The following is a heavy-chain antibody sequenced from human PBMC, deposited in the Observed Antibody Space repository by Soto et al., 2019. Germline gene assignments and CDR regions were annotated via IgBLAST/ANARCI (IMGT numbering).Heavy chain of an antibody. J-gene: IGHJ3*02. V-gene: IGHV4-4*07. D-gene: IGHD3-10*01. CDR3: ATYSGSARRDAFDI. Sequence: SETLSLTCTVSGGSTSSYYWSWIRQPAGKGLEWIGRIYTSGSTNYNPSLKSRVTMSVDTSKNQFSLKLSSVTAADTAVYYCATYSGSARRDAFDIWGQGTMVTVSS. CDR1: GGSTSSYY. CDR2: IYTSGST.